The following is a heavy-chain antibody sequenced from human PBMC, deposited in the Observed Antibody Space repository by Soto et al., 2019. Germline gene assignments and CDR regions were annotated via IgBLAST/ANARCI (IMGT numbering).Heavy chain of an antibody. CDR1: GFTFSSYA. Sequence: XGALRVSCAASGFTFSSYAMHWVRQAPGKGLEWVAVISYDGSNKYYADSVKGRFTISRDNSKNTLYLQMNSLRAEDTAVYYCASHNCSGGSCYDGVIYDWGQGTLVTVSS. D-gene: IGHD2-15*01. CDR2: ISYDGSNK. V-gene: IGHV3-30-3*01. J-gene: IGHJ4*02. CDR3: ASHNCSGGSCYDGVIYD.